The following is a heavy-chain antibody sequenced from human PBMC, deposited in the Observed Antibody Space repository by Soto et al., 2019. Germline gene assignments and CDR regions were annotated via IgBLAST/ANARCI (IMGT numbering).Heavy chain of an antibody. CDR2: IKQDGSEK. D-gene: IGHD6-19*01. Sequence: GGSLRLSCAASGFTFSSYWMSWVRQAPGKGLEWVANIKQDGSEKYYVDSVKGRFTISRDNAENSLYLQMNSLRAEDTAVYYCARDSGYSSGWTLYYYYYGMDVWGQGTTVTVSS. V-gene: IGHV3-7*01. CDR3: ARDSGYSSGWTLYYYYYGMDV. CDR1: GFTFSSYW. J-gene: IGHJ6*02.